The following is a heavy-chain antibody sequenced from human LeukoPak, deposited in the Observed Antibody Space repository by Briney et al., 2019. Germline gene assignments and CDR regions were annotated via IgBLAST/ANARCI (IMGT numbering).Heavy chain of an antibody. CDR2: INHSGST. V-gene: IGHV4-34*01. CDR3: ARGPYYYGSGSYYFDY. D-gene: IGHD3-10*01. J-gene: IGHJ4*02. Sequence: SETLSLTCAVDGGSFSGYYWSWIRQPPGKGLEWIGEINHSGSTNYNPSLKSRVTISVDTSKNQFSLKLSSVTAADTAVYYCARGPYYYGSGSYYFDYWGQGTLVTVSS. CDR1: GGSFSGYY.